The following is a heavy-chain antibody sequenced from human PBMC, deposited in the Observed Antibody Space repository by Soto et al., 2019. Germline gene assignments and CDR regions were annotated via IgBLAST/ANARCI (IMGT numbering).Heavy chain of an antibody. D-gene: IGHD3-3*01. CDR3: ARHLPDEGFLEWLFPRNFDY. CDR2: IYYSGST. V-gene: IGHV4-39*01. J-gene: IGHJ4*02. Sequence: QLQLQESGPGLVKPSETLSLTCTVSGGSISSSSYYWGWIRQPPGKGLEWIGSIYYSGSTYYNPSLKSRVTISVDTSKNQFSLKLSSVTAADTAVYYCARHLPDEGFLEWLFPRNFDYWGQGTLVTVSS. CDR1: GGSISSSSYY.